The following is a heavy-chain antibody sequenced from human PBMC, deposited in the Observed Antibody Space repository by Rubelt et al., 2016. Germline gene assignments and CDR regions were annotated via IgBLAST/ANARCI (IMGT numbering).Heavy chain of an antibody. D-gene: IGHD2-8*01. V-gene: IGHV1-2*02. CDR2: INPNSGGT. CDR3: ARVGLYPPYYYYGMDV. Sequence: INPNSGGTNYAQKFQGRVTMTRDTSISTAYMELSRLRSDDTAVYYCARVGLYPPYYYYGMDVWGQGTTVTVSS. J-gene: IGHJ6*02.